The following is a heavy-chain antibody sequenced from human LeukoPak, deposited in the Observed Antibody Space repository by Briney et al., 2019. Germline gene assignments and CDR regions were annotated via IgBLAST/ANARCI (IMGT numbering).Heavy chain of an antibody. CDR2: IYYSGST. Sequence: SETLSLTCTVSGGSISSYYWSWIRQPPGKGLGWIGYIYYSGSTNYNPSLKSRVTISVDTSKNQFSLKLSSVTAADTAVYYCARHLAAAGFDYWGQGTLVTVSS. CDR3: ARHLAAAGFDY. D-gene: IGHD6-13*01. V-gene: IGHV4-59*08. J-gene: IGHJ4*02. CDR1: GGSISSYY.